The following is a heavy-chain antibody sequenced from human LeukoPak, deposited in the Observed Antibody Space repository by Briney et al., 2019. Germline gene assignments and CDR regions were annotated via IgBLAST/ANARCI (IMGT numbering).Heavy chain of an antibody. D-gene: IGHD1-26*01. CDR3: ARGFGRGTYFDY. Sequence: SVNVSCKASGGTFRSYAIRWVRQAPGQGLEWMGGIIPIFGTANYAQKFQGRVTITADESTSTAYMELSSLRSEDTAVYYCARGFGRGTYFDYWGQGTLVTVSS. V-gene: IGHV1-69*13. CDR1: GGTFRSYA. CDR2: IIPIFGTA. J-gene: IGHJ4*02.